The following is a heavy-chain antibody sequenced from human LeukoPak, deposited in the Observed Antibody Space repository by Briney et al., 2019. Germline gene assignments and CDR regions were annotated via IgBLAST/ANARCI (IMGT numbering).Heavy chain of an antibody. D-gene: IGHD6-6*01. CDR2: ISSSSSYI. CDR1: GFTFSSYS. V-gene: IGHV3-21*01. Sequence: GGSLRLSCAASGFTFSSYSMNWVRQAPGKGLEWVSSISSSSSYIYYADSVKGRFTISRDNAKNSLYLQMNSLRAEDTAVYYCARVGIAARRDYWGQGTLVTVSS. J-gene: IGHJ4*02. CDR3: ARVGIAARRDY.